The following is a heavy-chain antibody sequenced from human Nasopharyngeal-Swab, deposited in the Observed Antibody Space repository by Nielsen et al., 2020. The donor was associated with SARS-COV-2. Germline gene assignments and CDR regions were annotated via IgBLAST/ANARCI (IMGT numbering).Heavy chain of an antibody. V-gene: IGHV3-7*01. D-gene: IGHD3-10*01. CDR3: ARVWFGELLPIDY. CDR1: GFTFSSYW. J-gene: IGHJ4*02. Sequence: GGSLRLSCAASGFTFSSYWMSWVRQAPGKGLEWVANIKQDGSEKYYVDSVKGRFTISRDNAKNSLYLQMNSLRAEDTAVYYCARVWFGELLPIDYWGQGTLATVSS. CDR2: IKQDGSEK.